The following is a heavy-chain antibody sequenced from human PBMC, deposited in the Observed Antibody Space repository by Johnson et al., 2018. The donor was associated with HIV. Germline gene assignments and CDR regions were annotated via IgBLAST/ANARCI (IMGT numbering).Heavy chain of an antibody. J-gene: IGHJ3*02. CDR1: GFTFSDYY. D-gene: IGHD5-24*01. V-gene: IGHV3-11*04. CDR2: ISSSGSTI. CDR3: ARGGDGYNSRFREPFGALDI. Sequence: QVQLVESGGGLVKPGGSLRLSCAASGFTFSDYYMSWIRQAPGKGLEWVSYISSSGSTIYYADSVKGRFTISRDNANNSLYLQMNSLRAEDTAVYYCARGGDGYNSRFREPFGALDIWGQGTMVTVSS.